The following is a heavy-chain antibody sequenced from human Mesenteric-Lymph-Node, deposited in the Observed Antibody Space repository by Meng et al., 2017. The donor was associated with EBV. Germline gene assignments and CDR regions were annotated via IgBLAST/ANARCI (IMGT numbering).Heavy chain of an antibody. V-gene: IGHV4-30-4*01. D-gene: IGHD5-24*01. CDR1: GGSISSGGYY. CDR3: ARGSRDGYNLDY. J-gene: IGHJ4*02. Sequence: QVEESGPGLGKPPQTLSRTCAVSGGSISSGGYYWSWIRQPPGKGLEWIGYIYYSGSTYYNPSLKSRVTISVDTSMNQFSLKLSSVTAADTAVYYCARGSRDGYNLDYWGQGTLVTVSS. CDR2: IYYSGST.